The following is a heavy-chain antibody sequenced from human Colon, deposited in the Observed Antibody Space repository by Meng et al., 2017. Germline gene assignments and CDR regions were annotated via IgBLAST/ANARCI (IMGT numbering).Heavy chain of an antibody. V-gene: IGHV6-1*01. CDR1: GDSVSSNSAA. Sequence: VQVPTHGPGLVKPPQTPSLTCAISGDSVSSNSAAWNWIRQSPSRGLEWLGRTYYRSKYYNDYALSVKSRITINPDTSKNQFSLQLNSVTPEDTAIYYCARDWGDVRGGFDFWGQGTLVTVSS. J-gene: IGHJ4*02. CDR3: ARDWGDVRGGFDF. D-gene: IGHD3-10*02. CDR2: TYYRSKYYN.